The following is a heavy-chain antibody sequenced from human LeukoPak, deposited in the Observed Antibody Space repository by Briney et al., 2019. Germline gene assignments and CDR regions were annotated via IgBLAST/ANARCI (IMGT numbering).Heavy chain of an antibody. CDR2: FDPEDGET. D-gene: IGHD2-2*01. CDR3: ATDVTEYCSTTSCYPYY. Sequence: ASVKDSCKVSGYTLTELSMHWVRQAPAKGLEWMGGFDPEDGETIYAQKFQGRVTMTEDTSTDTAYMELSSLRSEDTAVYYCATDVTEYCSTTSCYPYYWGEGTLVTVSS. J-gene: IGHJ4*02. CDR1: GYTLTELS. V-gene: IGHV1-24*01.